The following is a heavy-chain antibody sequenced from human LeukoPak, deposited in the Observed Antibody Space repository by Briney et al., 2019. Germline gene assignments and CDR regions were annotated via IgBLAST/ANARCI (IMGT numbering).Heavy chain of an antibody. V-gene: IGHV3-53*01. D-gene: IGHD1-26*01. J-gene: IGHJ6*02. CDR1: GFTVSSNY. CDR2: IYSGGST. CDR3: AREGGSYYYYYGMDV. Sequence: KPGGSLRLSCAASGFTVSSNYMSWVRQAPGKGLEWVSVIYSGGSTYYADSVKGRFTISRDNSKNTLYLQMNSLRAEDTAVYYCAREGGSYYYYYGMDVWGQGTTVTVSS.